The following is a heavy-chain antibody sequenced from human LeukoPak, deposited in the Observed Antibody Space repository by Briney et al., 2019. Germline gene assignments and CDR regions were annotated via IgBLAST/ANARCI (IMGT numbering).Heavy chain of an antibody. J-gene: IGHJ5*02. CDR2: ISGSGGST. CDR3: ANSYGGGWYGNWFDP. V-gene: IGHV3-23*01. Sequence: GGSPRLSCAASGFTFSSYAMSWSRQAPGKGREGVSAISGSGGSTYYADSVKGRFTISRDNSKNTLYLQMNSLRAEDTAVYYCANSYGGGWYGNWFDPWGQGTLVTVSS. D-gene: IGHD6-19*01. CDR1: GFTFSSYA.